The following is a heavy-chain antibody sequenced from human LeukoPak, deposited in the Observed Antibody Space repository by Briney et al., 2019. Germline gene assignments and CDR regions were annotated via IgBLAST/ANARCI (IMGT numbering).Heavy chain of an antibody. Sequence: PGGSLRLSCAASGFTFSSYSMNWVRQAPGKGLEWVSYISSSSSTIYYADSVKGRFTISRDNAKNTVYLQMNSLRAEDTAVYYCAKLDYGDYRSYYYMDVWGKGTTVTISS. CDR2: ISSSSSTI. CDR3: AKLDYGDYRSYYYMDV. V-gene: IGHV3-48*01. CDR1: GFTFSSYS. D-gene: IGHD4-17*01. J-gene: IGHJ6*03.